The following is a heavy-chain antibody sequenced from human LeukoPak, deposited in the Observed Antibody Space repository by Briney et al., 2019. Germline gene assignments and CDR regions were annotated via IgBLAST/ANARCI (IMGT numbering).Heavy chain of an antibody. CDR1: GYTFTSYD. V-gene: IGHV1-8*01. CDR2: MNPNSGNT. Sequence: ASVKVSCKASGYTFTSYDINWVRQATGQGLEWMGWMNPNSGNTGYAQKFQGRVTMTRNTSISTAYMELSRLRSEDTAVYYCARLYSGIAAAANRLQYYYYYYGMDVWGQGTTVTVSS. J-gene: IGHJ6*02. D-gene: IGHD6-13*01. CDR3: ARLYSGIAAAANRLQYYYYYYGMDV.